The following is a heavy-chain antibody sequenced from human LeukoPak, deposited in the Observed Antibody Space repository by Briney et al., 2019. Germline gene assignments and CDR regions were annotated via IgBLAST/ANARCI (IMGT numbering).Heavy chain of an antibody. Sequence: SETLSLTCAVHGASFSDSYWSWIRQSPEKGLEWIGEINNSGSTSYNPSLNSRVIMSVDRSKNQFSLRLTSVTAADTAVYYCARGGLAGDYVPPTNWFDPWGQGTLVTVSS. CDR2: INNSGST. D-gene: IGHD4-17*01. J-gene: IGHJ5*02. CDR3: ARGGLAGDYVPPTNWFDP. CDR1: GASFSDSY. V-gene: IGHV4-34*01.